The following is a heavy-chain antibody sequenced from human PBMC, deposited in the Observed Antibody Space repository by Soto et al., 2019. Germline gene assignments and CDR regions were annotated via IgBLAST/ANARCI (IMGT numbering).Heavy chain of an antibody. CDR1: GFTFSSYA. CDR3: AKDKRFGSRGWFDP. CDR2: ISGSGGST. J-gene: IGHJ5*02. V-gene: IGHV3-23*01. D-gene: IGHD3-3*01. Sequence: GGSLRLSCAASGFTFSSYATSWVRQAPGKGLEWVSAISGSGGSTYYADSVKGRFTISRDNSKNTLYLQMNSLRAEDTAVYYCAKDKRFGSRGWFDPWGQGTLVTVSS.